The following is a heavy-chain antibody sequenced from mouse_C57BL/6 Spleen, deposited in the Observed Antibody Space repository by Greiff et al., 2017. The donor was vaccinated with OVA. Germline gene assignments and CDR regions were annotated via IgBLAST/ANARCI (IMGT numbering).Heavy chain of an antibody. CDR2: ISSGGSYT. CDR1: GFTFSSYG. Sequence: EVHLVESGGDLVKPGGSLKLSCAASGFTFSSYGMSWVRQTPDKRLEWVATISSGGSYTYYPDSVKGRFTISRDNAKNTLYLQMSSLKSEDTAMYYCARGYYGSSSYYYAMDYWGQGTSVTVSS. D-gene: IGHD1-1*01. V-gene: IGHV5-6*01. CDR3: ARGYYGSSSYYYAMDY. J-gene: IGHJ4*01.